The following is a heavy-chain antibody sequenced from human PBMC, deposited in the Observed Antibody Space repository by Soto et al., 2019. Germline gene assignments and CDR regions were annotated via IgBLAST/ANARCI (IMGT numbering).Heavy chain of an antibody. CDR2: ISGSGSTS. Sequence: GRSLRLSCAASGCIFSTYNMNWVRQAPGKGLEWVSDISGSGSTSYYADSVKGRFTISRDNDKNSLYLQMNSLRAEDTAVYYCAKDVDDYYGMDVWGQGTTVTVSS. V-gene: IGHV3-48*01. J-gene: IGHJ6*02. CDR1: GCIFSTYN. CDR3: AKDVDDYYGMDV.